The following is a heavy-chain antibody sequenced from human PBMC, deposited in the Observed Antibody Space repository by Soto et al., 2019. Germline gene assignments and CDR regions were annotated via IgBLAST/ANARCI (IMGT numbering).Heavy chain of an antibody. CDR3: ARSGYNWNDGARGYFDY. J-gene: IGHJ4*02. CDR1: GFTFSSYE. Sequence: EVQLVESGGGLVQPGGSLRLSCAASGFTFSSYEMNWVRQAPGKGLEWVSYISSSGRTIYYADSVNGRLTISRDNAKNSLYLQMNSLRAEDTAVYYCARSGYNWNDGARGYFDYWGQGTLVTVSS. CDR2: ISSSGRTI. D-gene: IGHD1-20*01. V-gene: IGHV3-48*03.